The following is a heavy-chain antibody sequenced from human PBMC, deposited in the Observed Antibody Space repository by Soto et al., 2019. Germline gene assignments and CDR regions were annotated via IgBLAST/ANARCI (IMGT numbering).Heavy chain of an antibody. CDR2: IWYDGSNK. J-gene: IGHJ6*02. CDR1: GFTFSSYG. D-gene: IGHD3-22*01. V-gene: IGHV3-33*01. Sequence: QVQLVESGGGVVQPGRSLRLSCAASGFTFSSYGMHWVRQAPGKGLEWVAVIWYDGSNKYYADSVKGRFTISRDNSKNTLYLQMNSLRAEDTAVYYCARSQWLSDAPLYYYGMDVWGQGTTVTVSS. CDR3: ARSQWLSDAPLYYYGMDV.